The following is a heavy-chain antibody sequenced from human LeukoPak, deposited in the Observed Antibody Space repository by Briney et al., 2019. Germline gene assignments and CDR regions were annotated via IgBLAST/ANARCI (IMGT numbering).Heavy chain of an antibody. D-gene: IGHD3-3*01. CDR1: GFTVSSNY. CDR3: AREFYRSGEKGFDY. CDR2: IYSGGNT. Sequence: GGSLRLSCAASGFTVSSNYMSWVREAPRKGLEWVSVIYSGGNTYYADSVKGRFTISRDNSKNSLYLQMNSLRAEDTAVYYCAREFYRSGEKGFDYWGQGTLVTVSS. J-gene: IGHJ4*02. V-gene: IGHV3-53*01.